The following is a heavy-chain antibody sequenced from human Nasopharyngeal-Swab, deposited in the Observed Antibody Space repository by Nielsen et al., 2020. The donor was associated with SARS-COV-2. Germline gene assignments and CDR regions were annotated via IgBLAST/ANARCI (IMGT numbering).Heavy chain of an antibody. D-gene: IGHD2-2*01. CDR3: ARWLGRYCSSTSCYAGAFDI. V-gene: IGHV4-4*02. CDR1: GGPISSSNW. CDR2: IYHSGST. J-gene: IGHJ3*02. Sequence: SETLSLTCAVSGGPISSSNWWSWVRQPPGKGLEWIGEIYHSGSTNYNPSLKSRVTISVDKSKNQFSLKLSSVTAADTAVYYCARWLGRYCSSTSCYAGAFDIWGQGTMVTVSS.